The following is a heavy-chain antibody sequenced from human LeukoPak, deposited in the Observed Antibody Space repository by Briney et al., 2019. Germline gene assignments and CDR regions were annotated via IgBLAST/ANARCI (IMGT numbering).Heavy chain of an antibody. D-gene: IGHD3-22*01. CDR2: ISSSSSTI. Sequence: GGSLRLSCAASGFTFSSYSMNWVRQAPGKGLEWVSYISSSSSTIYYADSVKGRFTISRDNAKNSLYLQMNSLRAEDTAVYYCARDPHDSSGYCPSDDAFDIWGQGTMVTVSS. V-gene: IGHV3-48*04. J-gene: IGHJ3*02. CDR3: ARDPHDSSGYCPSDDAFDI. CDR1: GFTFSSYS.